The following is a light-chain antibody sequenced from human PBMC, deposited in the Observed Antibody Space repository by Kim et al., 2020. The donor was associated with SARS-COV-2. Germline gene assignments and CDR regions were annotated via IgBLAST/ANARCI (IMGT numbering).Light chain of an antibody. Sequence: SVSPGQTARITCSGDALPNQYAYWYQQKAGQAPLLLISKDSERPLGIPDRFSGSSSGTTVTLTISGVQAEDEADYFCQSADGSGTVFGGGTKLTVL. V-gene: IGLV3-25*03. CDR3: QSADGSGTV. CDR2: KDS. CDR1: ALPNQY. J-gene: IGLJ2*01.